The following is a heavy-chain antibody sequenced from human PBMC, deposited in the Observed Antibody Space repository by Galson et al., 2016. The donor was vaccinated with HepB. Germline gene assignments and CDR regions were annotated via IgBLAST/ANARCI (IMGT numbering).Heavy chain of an antibody. D-gene: IGHD3-3*01. CDR1: GFTFSSYS. CDR3: ARETERSGALDY. Sequence: SLRLSCAASGFTFSSYSMHWVRQAPGKGLECVAFVSSDGSLKYYPDSVKARFTVSRDNFKRVLFLQMNSLRPEDTAIYHCARETERSGALDYWGQGTLVTVSS. CDR2: VSSDGSLK. J-gene: IGHJ4*02. V-gene: IGHV3-30*04.